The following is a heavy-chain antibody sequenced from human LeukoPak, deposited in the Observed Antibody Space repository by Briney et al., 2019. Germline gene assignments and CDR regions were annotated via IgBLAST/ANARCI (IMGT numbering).Heavy chain of an antibody. CDR2: ISSSSSYI. CDR3: ASTYYDFWSGYYTKYYYDSSGYDLIDY. D-gene: IGHD3-3*01. V-gene: IGHV3-21*01. J-gene: IGHJ4*02. Sequence: GGSLRLSCAASGFIFSRNSMNWVRQAPGKGLEWVSSISSSSSYIYYADSVKGRFTISRDNAKNSLYLQMNSLRAEDTAVYYCASTYYDFWSGYYTKYYYDSSGYDLIDYWGQGTLVTVSS. CDR1: GFIFSRNS.